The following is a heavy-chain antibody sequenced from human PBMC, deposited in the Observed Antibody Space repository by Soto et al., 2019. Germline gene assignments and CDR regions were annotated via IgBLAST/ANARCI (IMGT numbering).Heavy chain of an antibody. CDR2: IYCSGST. CDR3: ARAPLQVGATYPYFDY. Sequence: SETLSLTCTVSGGSISSGGYYWSWMRQHPGKGMEWIGYIYCSGSTYYNPFLKSRVTISVDTSKSQFSLKLSSVTAADSVVFYCARAPLQVGATYPYFDYWGQGTLVTVSS. J-gene: IGHJ4*02. D-gene: IGHD1-26*01. CDR1: GGSISSGGYY. V-gene: IGHV4-31*03.